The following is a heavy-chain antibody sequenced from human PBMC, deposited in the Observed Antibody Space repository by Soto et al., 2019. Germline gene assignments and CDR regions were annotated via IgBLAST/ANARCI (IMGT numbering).Heavy chain of an antibody. CDR1: GFTFSSYG. CDR3: ARDQSLFGYDSSGYGPLDV. D-gene: IGHD3-22*01. J-gene: IGHJ6*02. V-gene: IGHV3-33*01. CDR2: IWYDGSNK. Sequence: GGSLRLSCAASGFTFSSYGMHWVRQAPGKGLEWVAVIWYDGSNKYYADSVKGRFTISRDNSKNTLYLQMNSLRAEDTAVYYCARDQSLFGYDSSGYGPLDVWGQGTTVNVSS.